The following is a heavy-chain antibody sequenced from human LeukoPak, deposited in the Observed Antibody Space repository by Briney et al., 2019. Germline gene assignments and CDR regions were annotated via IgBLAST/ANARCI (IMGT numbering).Heavy chain of an antibody. CDR1: GGTFSSYA. Sequence: GSSVKVSCKASGGTFSSYAISWVRQAPGQGLGWMGGNIPIFGTANYAQKFQGRVTITADESTSTAYMELSSLRSEDTAVYYCARGCSGGSCSSFDYWGQGTLVTVSS. J-gene: IGHJ4*02. D-gene: IGHD2-15*01. V-gene: IGHV1-69*01. CDR2: NIPIFGTA. CDR3: ARGCSGGSCSSFDY.